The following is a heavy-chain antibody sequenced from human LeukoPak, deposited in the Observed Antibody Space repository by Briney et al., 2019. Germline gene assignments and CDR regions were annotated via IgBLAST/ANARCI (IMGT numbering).Heavy chain of an antibody. D-gene: IGHD2-15*01. CDR2: IYYSGTT. CDR1: GGSMTNVY. V-gene: IGHV4-59*01. Sequence: SETLSLTCTVSGGSMTNVYWSWIRQPPGKGLEGIGYIYYSGTTSYNPSLKSRVTISVESKNQFSLKLRSVTAADTAVYYCARVDCSGAGCQALGIDYWGQGTLVTVSS. CDR3: ARVDCSGAGCQALGIDY. J-gene: IGHJ4*02.